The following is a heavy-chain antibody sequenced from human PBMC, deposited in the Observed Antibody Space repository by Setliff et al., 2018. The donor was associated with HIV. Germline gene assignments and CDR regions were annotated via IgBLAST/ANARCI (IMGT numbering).Heavy chain of an antibody. CDR2: ISAGGYST. CDR1: GYTFSNYA. V-gene: IGHV3-23*01. CDR3: ARRGFVSAWYDKPIYFYYYMDV. J-gene: IGHJ6*03. Sequence: PGGSLRLSCAASGYTFSNYAMTWVRQAPGKGLEWVSGISAGGYSTYYADSVKGRFTISRDNSKNTLYLQMNNLRAEDTAVYYCARRGFVSAWYDKPIYFYYYMDVWGKGTTVTVSS. D-gene: IGHD6-19*01.